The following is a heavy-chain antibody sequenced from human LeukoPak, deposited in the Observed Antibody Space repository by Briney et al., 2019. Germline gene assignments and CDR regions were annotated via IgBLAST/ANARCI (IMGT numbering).Heavy chain of an antibody. CDR1: GGSFSGYY. CDR2: INHSGST. V-gene: IGHV4-34*01. CDR3: AREKDIVVVPAGVGAFDY. J-gene: IGHJ4*02. D-gene: IGHD2-2*01. Sequence: SETLSLTCAVYGGSFSGYYWSWIRQPPGKXLEWIGEINHSGSTNYNPSLKSRVTISVDTSKNQFSLKLSSVAAADTAVYYCAREKDIVVVPAGVGAFDYWGQGTLVTVSS.